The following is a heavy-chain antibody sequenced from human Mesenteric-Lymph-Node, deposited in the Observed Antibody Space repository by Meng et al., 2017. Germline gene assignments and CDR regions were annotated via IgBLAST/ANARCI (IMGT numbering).Heavy chain of an antibody. Sequence: GESLKISCAASGFTFSNAWMSWVRQAPGKGLEWVGRIKSKTDGETTDYAAPVKGRFTISRDDSKNTLYLQMNSLKTEDTAVYYCATKDSTSSLDYSYYYVMDVWGQGTTVTVSS. CDR1: GFTFSNAW. J-gene: IGHJ6*02. CDR2: IKSKTDGETT. D-gene: IGHD6-6*01. CDR3: ATKDSTSSLDYSYYYVMDV. V-gene: IGHV3-15*01.